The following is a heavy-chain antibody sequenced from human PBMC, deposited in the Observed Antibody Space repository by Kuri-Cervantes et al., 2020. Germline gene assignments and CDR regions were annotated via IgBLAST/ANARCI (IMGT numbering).Heavy chain of an antibody. D-gene: IGHD5-18*01. CDR2: IIPILGIA. CDR1: GGTFSSYT. V-gene: IGHV1-69*04. CDR3: ARERGYSYGLGAFDI. Sequence: SVKVSCKASGGTFSSYTISWVRQAPGQGLEWMGRIIPILGIANYAQKFQGRVTITADKSTSTAYMELSSLRSEDTAVYYCARERGYSYGLGAFDIWGQGTMVTVSS. J-gene: IGHJ3*02.